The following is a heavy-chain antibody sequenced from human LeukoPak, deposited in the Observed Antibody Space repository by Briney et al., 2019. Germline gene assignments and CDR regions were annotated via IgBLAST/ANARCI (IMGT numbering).Heavy chain of an antibody. CDR3: ARGSRRFDP. Sequence: SETLSLTCAVYGGSFSGYYWSWIRQPPGKGLEWIGEINHSGSTNYNPSLKSRVTISVGTSKNQFSLKLSSVTAADTAVYYCARGSRRFDPWGQGTLVTVSS. J-gene: IGHJ5*02. V-gene: IGHV4-34*01. CDR1: GGSFSGYY. CDR2: INHSGST.